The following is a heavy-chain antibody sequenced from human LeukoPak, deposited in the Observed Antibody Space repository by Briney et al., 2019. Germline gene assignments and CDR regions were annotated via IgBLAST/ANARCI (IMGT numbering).Heavy chain of an antibody. V-gene: IGHV1-69*13. CDR2: IIPIFGTA. CDR3: ALGGMVRGVLDY. J-gene: IGHJ4*02. CDR1: GGTFSSYA. Sequence: ASVKVSCKASGGTFSSYAISWVRQAPGQGLEWMGGIIPIFGTANYAQKFQGRVTITADESTSTAYMELSSLRSEDTAVYYCALGGMVRGVLDYWGQGTLVTVSS. D-gene: IGHD3-10*01.